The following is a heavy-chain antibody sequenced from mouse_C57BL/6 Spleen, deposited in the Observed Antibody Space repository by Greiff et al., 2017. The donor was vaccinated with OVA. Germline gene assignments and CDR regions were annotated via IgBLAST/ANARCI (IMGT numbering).Heavy chain of an antibody. CDR3: ARHDLFLDY. J-gene: IGHJ2*01. V-gene: IGHV5-6*01. CDR2: ISSGGSYT. Sequence: EVHLVESGGDLVKPGGSLKLSCAASGFTFSSYGMSWVRQTPDKRLEWVATISSGGSYTYYPDSVKGRFTISRDNAKNTLYLQMSSLKSEDTAMYYCARHDLFLDYWGQGTTLTVSS. CDR1: GFTFSSYG.